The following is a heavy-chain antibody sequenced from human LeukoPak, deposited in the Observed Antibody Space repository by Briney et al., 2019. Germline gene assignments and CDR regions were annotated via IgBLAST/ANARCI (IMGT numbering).Heavy chain of an antibody. CDR1: GFTFSSYA. Sequence: GGSLRLSCAASGFTFSSYAMSWVRQAPGKGLEWVSAISGSGGSTYYADSVKGRFTISRDNSKNTLYLQMNSLRAEDTAVYYCAKGYYYGSGSYSATIDYWGQGTLVTVSS. V-gene: IGHV3-23*01. J-gene: IGHJ4*02. CDR3: AKGYYYGSGSYSATIDY. CDR2: ISGSGGST. D-gene: IGHD3-10*01.